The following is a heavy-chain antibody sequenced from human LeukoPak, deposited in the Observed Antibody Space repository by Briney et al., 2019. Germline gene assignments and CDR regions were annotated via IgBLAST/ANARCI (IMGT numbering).Heavy chain of an antibody. V-gene: IGHV4-61*02. J-gene: IGHJ4*02. Sequence: SETLSLTCTVSGDSITSGRYYWSWIRQPAGKELEWIGRIYSSGNTDYHPYIVSLKSRVSLSLDTSKNQFFLDLTSVTAADTAVYYCARSFTDNFFFEHWGQGTLVTVSS. CDR3: ARSFTDNFFFEH. CDR1: GDSITSGRYY. CDR2: IYSSGNT. D-gene: IGHD1-1*01.